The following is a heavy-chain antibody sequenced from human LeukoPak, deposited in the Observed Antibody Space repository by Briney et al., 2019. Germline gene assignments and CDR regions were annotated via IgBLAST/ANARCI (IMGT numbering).Heavy chain of an antibody. CDR2: INHSGST. V-gene: IGHV4-34*01. D-gene: IGHD3-10*01. CDR3: ARDPGFYGSGSYYRYYYYGMDV. CDR1: GGSFSGYY. J-gene: IGHJ6*02. Sequence: SETLSLTCAVYGGSFSGYYWSWIRQPPGKGLEWIGEINHSGSTNYNPSLKSRVTISVDTSKNQFSLKLSSVTAADTAVYYCARDPGFYGSGSYYRYYYYGMDVWGQGTTVTVSS.